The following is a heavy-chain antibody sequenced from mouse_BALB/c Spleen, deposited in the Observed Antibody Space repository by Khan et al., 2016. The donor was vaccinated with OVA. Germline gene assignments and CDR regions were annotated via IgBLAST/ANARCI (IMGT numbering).Heavy chain of an antibody. J-gene: IGHJ4*01. Sequence: QVQLKESGPGPVAPSQSLSITCTVSGFSLSRYNIHWIRQPPGKGLEWLGMIWGGGGTDYNSPLKSRLSISKDNSKSQVFLKMNSLQTDDTAMYYCARAYYRYDGYYAMDYWGQGTSVTVSS. CDR3: ARAYYRYDGYYAMDY. D-gene: IGHD2-14*01. CDR1: GFSLSRYN. CDR2: IWGGGGT. V-gene: IGHV2-6-4*01.